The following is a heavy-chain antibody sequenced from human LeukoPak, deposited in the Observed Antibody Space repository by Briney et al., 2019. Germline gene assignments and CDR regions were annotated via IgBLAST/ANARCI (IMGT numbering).Heavy chain of an antibody. Sequence: SETLSLTCTVSGGSISGYYWSWIRQPPGKGLEWIGYIYYSGSTNYNPSLKSRVTISVDTSKNQFSLKLSSVTAADTAVYYCVRHGLCWRGDYQTPWGQGTLVTVSS. D-gene: IGHD4-17*01. CDR1: GGSISGYY. CDR3: VRHGLCWRGDYQTP. CDR2: IYYSGST. J-gene: IGHJ5*02. V-gene: IGHV4-59*08.